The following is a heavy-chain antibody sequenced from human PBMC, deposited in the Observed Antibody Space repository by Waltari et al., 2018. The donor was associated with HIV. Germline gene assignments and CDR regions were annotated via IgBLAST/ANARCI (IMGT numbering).Heavy chain of an antibody. CDR3: ARGRVQVRGAMYYFDY. Sequence: QVQLVQSGAEVKKPGASVKVSCKASGYPFASSDINWVRQATGQGLEWMGWMNPNSGNTGYPQKFQGRVTMTRNTSISTAYMELSSLRSEDTAVYYCARGRVQVRGAMYYFDYWGQGTLVTVSS. CDR1: GYPFASSD. V-gene: IGHV1-8*01. D-gene: IGHD3-10*01. J-gene: IGHJ4*02. CDR2: MNPNSGNT.